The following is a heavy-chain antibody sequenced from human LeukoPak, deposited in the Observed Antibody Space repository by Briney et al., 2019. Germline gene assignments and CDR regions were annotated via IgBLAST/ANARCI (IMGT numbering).Heavy chain of an antibody. Sequence: PGGSLRLSCTASGFIFSAYNMNWVRQAPGKGLEWVSYIGSSSSTMYYADSVKGRFTISRDNSKNTLYLQMNSLRAEDTAVYYCAKDRRGGFIVVVLENWGQGTLVTVSS. CDR1: GFIFSAYN. J-gene: IGHJ4*02. CDR2: IGSSSSTM. CDR3: AKDRRGGFIVVVLEN. V-gene: IGHV3-48*01. D-gene: IGHD2-15*01.